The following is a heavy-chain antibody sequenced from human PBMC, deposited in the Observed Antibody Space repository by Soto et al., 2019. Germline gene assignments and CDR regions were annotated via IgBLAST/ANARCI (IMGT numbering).Heavy chain of an antibody. Sequence: QVQLQESGPGLVKPSQTLSLTCTVSGGSISSGGYYWSWIRQHPGKGLEWIGYIYYSGSTYYNPSLKSRXIIVVXXSKNQFSLKLSSVTAADTAVYYCARSSTSANYFDYWGQGTLVTVSS. CDR3: ARSSTSANYFDY. V-gene: IGHV4-31*03. CDR1: GGSISSGGYY. J-gene: IGHJ4*02. CDR2: IYYSGST. D-gene: IGHD2-2*01.